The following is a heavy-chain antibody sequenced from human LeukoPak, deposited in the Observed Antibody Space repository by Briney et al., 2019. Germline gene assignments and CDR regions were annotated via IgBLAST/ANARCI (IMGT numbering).Heavy chain of an antibody. CDR2: INPNSGGT. CDR3: ARVGATVTTPGDAFDI. CDR1: GYTFTGYY. V-gene: IGHV1-2*02. D-gene: IGHD4-17*01. Sequence: ASVKVSCKASGYTFTGYYMHWVRQAPGQGLEWMGWINPNSGGTNYAQKFQGRVTMTRDTSISTAYMELSRLRSDDTAVYYCARVGATVTTPGDAFDIWGQGTMVTVSS. J-gene: IGHJ3*02.